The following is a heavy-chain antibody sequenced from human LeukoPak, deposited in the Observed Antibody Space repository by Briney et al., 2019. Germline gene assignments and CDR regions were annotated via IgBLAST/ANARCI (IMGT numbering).Heavy chain of an antibody. Sequence: GASVKVSCKVSGYTLTELSMHWVRQAPGKGLEWMGRMNPNSGNTDFAQKFQGRVTMTRDTSISTAYMELSSLRSEDTAVYYCARVWGSGWNQFDYWGQGTLVTVSS. D-gene: IGHD6-19*01. V-gene: IGHV1-2*06. CDR3: ARVWGSGWNQFDY. J-gene: IGHJ4*02. CDR2: MNPNSGNT. CDR1: GYTLTELS.